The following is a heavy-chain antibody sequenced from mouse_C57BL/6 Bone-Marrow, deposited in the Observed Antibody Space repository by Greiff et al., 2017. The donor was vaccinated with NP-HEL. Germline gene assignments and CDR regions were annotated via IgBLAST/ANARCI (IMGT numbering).Heavy chain of an antibody. V-gene: IGHV1-82*01. Sequence: QVQLQQSGPELVKPGASVKISCKASGYAFSSSWMNWVKQRPGKGLEWIGRIYPGDGDTNYNGKFKGKATLTADKSSSTAYMQLSSLTSEDSAVYFCARPLIYYDYDAWFAYWGQGTLVTVSA. CDR1: GYAFSSSW. CDR2: IYPGDGDT. CDR3: ARPLIYYDYDAWFAY. D-gene: IGHD2-4*01. J-gene: IGHJ3*01.